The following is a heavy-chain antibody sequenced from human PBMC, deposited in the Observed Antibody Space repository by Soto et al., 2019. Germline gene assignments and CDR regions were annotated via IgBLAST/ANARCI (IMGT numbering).Heavy chain of an antibody. J-gene: IGHJ6*02. CDR1: GGSFSGYY. CDR2: IDHSGNT. D-gene: IGHD3-10*01. CDR3: GRGRSGRTYYYYCGMDV. Sequence: QVQLQQWGAGLLKPSETLSLTCAVYGGSFSGYYWSWIRQPPGKGLEWIGEIDHSGNTNYNPCIMKRVTTSVDNANNECPQKLSTVAAADTAVYYCGRGRSGRTYYYYCGMDVWGQGTTVTVSS. V-gene: IGHV4-34*01.